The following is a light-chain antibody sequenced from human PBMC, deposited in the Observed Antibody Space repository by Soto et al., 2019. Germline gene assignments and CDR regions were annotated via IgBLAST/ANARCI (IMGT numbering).Light chain of an antibody. J-gene: IGLJ2*01. V-gene: IGLV1-44*01. CDR1: SSNIGSNV. Sequence: QTVVTQPPSASGTPGQRVTISCSGRSSNIGSNVVNWYQQLPGTAPKLLIYVNNQRPSGVPDRFSGSKSGTSASLAISGLQSEDEADYYCAAWDDSLNGVVFGGGTKLTVL. CDR2: VNN. CDR3: AAWDDSLNGVV.